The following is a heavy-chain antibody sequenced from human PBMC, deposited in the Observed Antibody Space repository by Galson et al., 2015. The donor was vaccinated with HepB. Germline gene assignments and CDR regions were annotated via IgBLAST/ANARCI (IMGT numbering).Heavy chain of an antibody. CDR3: AKDGEYCSGGRCYSRYFDY. CDR1: GFTFSNYG. CDR2: ISYDGSNK. D-gene: IGHD2-15*01. Sequence: SLRLSCAASGFTFSNYGMHWVRQAPGKGLAWVAVISYDGSNKDYADSVKGRFTISRDNSKNTLYLQMNSLRTEDTAVYYCAKDGEYCSGGRCYSRYFDYWGQGALVTVSS. V-gene: IGHV3-30*18. J-gene: IGHJ4*02.